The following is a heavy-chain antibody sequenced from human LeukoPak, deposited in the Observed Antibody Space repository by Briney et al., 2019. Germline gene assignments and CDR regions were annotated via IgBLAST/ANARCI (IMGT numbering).Heavy chain of an antibody. CDR3: ARDQYSNSLRPDY. V-gene: IGHV1-2*02. J-gene: IGHJ4*02. CDR1: GYTFTGYY. D-gene: IGHD6-6*01. CDR2: INPNSGGT. Sequence: GASVKVSCKASGYTFTGYYMHWVRQAPGQGLEWMGWINPNSGGTNYAQKFQGRVTMTRDTSISTAYMELSRLRSDDTAVYYCARDQYSNSLRPDYWGQGTLVTVSS.